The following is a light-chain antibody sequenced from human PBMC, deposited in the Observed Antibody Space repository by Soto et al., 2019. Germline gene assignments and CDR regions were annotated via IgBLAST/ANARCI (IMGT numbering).Light chain of an antibody. CDR3: QQHNDYSAVT. CDR2: DAS. V-gene: IGKV1-5*01. J-gene: IGKJ2*01. CDR1: QNIGSS. Sequence: DIQMTQSPSTLSASVGDRVTITCRASQNIGSSLAWYQHRPGKAPKLLIFDASTLQTGVPSRFSGSGFGKEFTLTITGLQPDDFATYYCQQHNDYSAVTFGQGTKLEIK.